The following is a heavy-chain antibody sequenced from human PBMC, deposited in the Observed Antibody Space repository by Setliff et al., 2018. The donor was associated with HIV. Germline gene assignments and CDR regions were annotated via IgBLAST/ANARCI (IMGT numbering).Heavy chain of an antibody. Sequence: SETLSLTCTVSGGSISSYYWSWIRQPPGKGLEWIGYIYTSGSTNYNPSLKSRVTISVDTSKNQFSLKLSSVTAADTAVDYCAREDIAVASAVDIWGQGTMVTVSS. CDR3: AREDIAVASAVDI. V-gene: IGHV4-4*08. CDR1: GGSISSYY. J-gene: IGHJ3*02. CDR2: IYTSGST. D-gene: IGHD6-19*01.